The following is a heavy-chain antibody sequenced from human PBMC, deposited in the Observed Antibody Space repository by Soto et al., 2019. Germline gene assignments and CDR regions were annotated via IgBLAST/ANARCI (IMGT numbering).Heavy chain of an antibody. CDR2: IYATGSA. Sequence: SETLSLTCTVSGGSISTYYWTWIRQPAGKGLEWIGRIYATGSADYNPSLKSRVTLSIDTSRNQFSLKMTSVSAAETAVYYCARDLYGFDPWGQGTLVTAPQ. V-gene: IGHV4-4*07. D-gene: IGHD3-16*01. CDR1: GGSISTYY. CDR3: ARDLYGFDP. J-gene: IGHJ5*02.